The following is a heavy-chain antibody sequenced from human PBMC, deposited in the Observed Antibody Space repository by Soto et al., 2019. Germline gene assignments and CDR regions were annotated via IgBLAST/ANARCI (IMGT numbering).Heavy chain of an antibody. V-gene: IGHV1-18*01. CDR1: GYTFTSYG. Sequence: QVQLVQSGAEVKKPGASVKVSCKASGYTFTSYGISWVRQAPGQGLEWMGWISAYNGNTNYAQKLQGRVTMTTDTAPRTDSMELRSRMSDVKAVYYCEREKGMREYGGQGPLRNVSS. J-gene: IGHJ4*02. CDR2: ISAYNGNT. CDR3: EREKGMREY.